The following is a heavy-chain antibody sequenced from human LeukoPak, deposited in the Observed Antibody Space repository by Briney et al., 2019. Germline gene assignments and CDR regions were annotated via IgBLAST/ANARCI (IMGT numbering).Heavy chain of an antibody. CDR3: CAVVTTIKLDF. CDR1: GGSISSSSYS. J-gene: IGHJ4*02. Sequence: PSETLSLTCTVSGGSISSSSYSWGWIRQPPGKGLEWIGSVSHSGSINYDPSLKNRVTISVDTSKNQFSLKLSSVTAADTAVYYCCAVVTTIKLDFWGQGTLVTVSS. V-gene: IGHV4-39*01. CDR2: VSHSGSI. D-gene: IGHD5-12*01.